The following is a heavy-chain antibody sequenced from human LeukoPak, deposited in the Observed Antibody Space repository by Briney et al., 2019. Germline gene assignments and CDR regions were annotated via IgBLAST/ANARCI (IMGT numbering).Heavy chain of an antibody. V-gene: IGHV3-74*01. J-gene: IGHJ4*02. D-gene: IGHD4-17*01. CDR2: TSSDGSCT. CDR3: ARASTTVPNLLDH. CDR1: GFTFRSYW. Sequence: GGSLRLSCAASGFTFRSYWMHWVRQAPGKGLVWVSRTSSDGSCTSYADSVKGRFTISRDNAKNTLYLQTSSLRAENTAVYYCARASTTVPNLLDHWGRGTLVTVSS.